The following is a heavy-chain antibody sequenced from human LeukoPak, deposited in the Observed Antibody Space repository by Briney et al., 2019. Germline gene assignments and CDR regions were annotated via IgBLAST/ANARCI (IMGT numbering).Heavy chain of an antibody. J-gene: IGHJ4*02. V-gene: IGHV3-21*01. CDR3: GRAFPPLRTSSAGDL. Sequence: KPGGSLRLSCSASGFTFSDYDMTWFRQAPGKGLECVSSISGLSSHIYYGDSVKGRFSISRDNAKNSLYLQMNSLGAEDTAVYYCGRAFPPLRTSSAGDLWGQGTLVTVSS. D-gene: IGHD3-16*01. CDR2: ISGLSSHI. CDR1: GFTFSDYD.